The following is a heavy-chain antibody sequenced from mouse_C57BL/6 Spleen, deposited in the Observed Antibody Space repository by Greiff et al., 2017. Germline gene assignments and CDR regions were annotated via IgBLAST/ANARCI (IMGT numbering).Heavy chain of an antibody. D-gene: IGHD2-4*01. CDR1: GYTFTSYW. V-gene: IGHV1-7*01. J-gene: IGHJ3*01. CDR2: INPSSGYT. Sequence: QVQLQQSGAELAKPGASVKLSCKASGYTFTSYWMHWVKQRPGQGLEWIGYINPSSGYTTYNQKFKDKATLTADKSSSTAYMQLSSLTYEDSAVYYCARSDYDYVAWFAYWGQGTLVTVSA. CDR3: ARSDYDYVAWFAY.